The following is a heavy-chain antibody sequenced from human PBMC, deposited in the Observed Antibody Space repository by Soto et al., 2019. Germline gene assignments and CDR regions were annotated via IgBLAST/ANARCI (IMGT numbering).Heavy chain of an antibody. CDR1: GGSISSSSYY. J-gene: IGHJ4*02. CDR2: IYYSGST. V-gene: IGHV4-39*01. Sequence: SETLSLTCTVSGGSISSSSYYWGWIRQPPGKGLEWIGSIYYSGSTYYNPSLKSRVTISVDTSKNQFSLKLSSVTAADTAVYYCARHDVSEGYLSPILDYWGQGTLVTVPQ. CDR3: ARHDVSEGYLSPILDY. D-gene: IGHD3-10*01.